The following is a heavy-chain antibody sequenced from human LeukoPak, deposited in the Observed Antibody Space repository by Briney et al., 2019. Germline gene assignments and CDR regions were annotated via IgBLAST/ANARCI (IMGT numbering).Heavy chain of an antibody. CDR2: IKQDGSEK. CDR3: AREVDIAAAGSDDAFDI. Sequence: GGSLRLSCAASGFTFSSYGMHWVRQAPGKGLEWVASIKQDGSEKFYVDSVEGRFTISRDNPKKSLYLQMNGLGAEDTAIYYCAREVDIAAAGSDDAFDIWGQGTNVIVSS. J-gene: IGHJ3*02. V-gene: IGHV3-7*01. D-gene: IGHD6-13*01. CDR1: GFTFSSYG.